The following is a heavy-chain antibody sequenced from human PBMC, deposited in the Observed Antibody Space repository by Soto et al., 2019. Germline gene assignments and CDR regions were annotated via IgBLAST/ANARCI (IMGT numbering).Heavy chain of an antibody. V-gene: IGHV5-51*01. Sequence: GEPLKISWTGPGYSFTSYWIGSVRQMPGKGLEWLGIIYSGDSDTRYSPSFQGQVTISADKSISTAYLQWSSLKASDTAMYYCARGDDFGVVRVRWFDPWGQGTLVTVSA. CDR2: IYSGDSDT. D-gene: IGHD3-3*01. CDR1: GYSFTSYW. CDR3: ARGDDFGVVRVRWFDP. J-gene: IGHJ5*01.